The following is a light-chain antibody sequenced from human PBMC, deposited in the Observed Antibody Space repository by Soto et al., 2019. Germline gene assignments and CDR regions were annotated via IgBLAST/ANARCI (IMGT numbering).Light chain of an antibody. V-gene: IGKV3-20*01. CDR3: QQYDSSPRT. Sequence: EIVLTQSPGTLSLSPGERATLSCRASHSVSSSYLAWYQQKPGQAPSRLIYGASNRATGIPDRFSGSGSGTDFTLTISRLEPEDFAVYYCQQYDSSPRTFGQGTKVEI. CDR1: HSVSSSY. J-gene: IGKJ1*01. CDR2: GAS.